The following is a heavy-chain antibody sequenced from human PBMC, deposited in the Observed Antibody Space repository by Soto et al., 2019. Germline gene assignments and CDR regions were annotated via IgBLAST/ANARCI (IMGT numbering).Heavy chain of an antibody. CDR1: GYTFASYD. J-gene: IGHJ5*01. CDR3: ARSDGYNFNWLDS. V-gene: IGHV1-8*01. D-gene: IGHD2-21*01. Sequence: QVQLVQSGAEVKTPGASVKVSCKASGYTFASYDINWVRQAPGQGLEWMGGMNPNSGNTGYAQKFQGRLSMTTDTALNIAHMELSSLRNEDTAVYYCARSDGYNFNWLDSWGQGTLVTVSA. CDR2: MNPNSGNT.